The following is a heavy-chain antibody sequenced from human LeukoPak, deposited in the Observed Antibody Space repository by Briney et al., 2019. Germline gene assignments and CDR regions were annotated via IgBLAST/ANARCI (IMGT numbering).Heavy chain of an antibody. Sequence: SETLSLTCTVSGGSISSYYWSWIRQPPGKGLEWIGYIYYSGSTNYNPSLKSRVTISVDTSKNQFSLKLSSVTAADTAVYYCARGVLRYFDWGVYFDYWGQGTLVTVSS. D-gene: IGHD3-9*01. CDR3: ARGVLRYFDWGVYFDY. CDR2: IYYSGST. J-gene: IGHJ4*02. CDR1: GGSISSYY. V-gene: IGHV4-59*01.